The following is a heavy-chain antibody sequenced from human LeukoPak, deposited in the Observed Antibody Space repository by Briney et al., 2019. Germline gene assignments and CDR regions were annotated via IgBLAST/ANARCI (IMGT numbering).Heavy chain of an antibody. CDR2: INHSGST. CDR3: ARGGGCSGGSCYFVDY. D-gene: IGHD2-15*01. Sequence: SSETLSLTCTVSGYSISSGYYWGWIRQPPGKGLEWIGEINHSGSTNYNPSLKSRVTISVDTSKNQFSLQLSSVTAADTAVYYCARGGGCSGGSCYFVDYWGQGTLVTVSS. J-gene: IGHJ4*02. CDR1: GYSISSGYY. V-gene: IGHV4-38-2*02.